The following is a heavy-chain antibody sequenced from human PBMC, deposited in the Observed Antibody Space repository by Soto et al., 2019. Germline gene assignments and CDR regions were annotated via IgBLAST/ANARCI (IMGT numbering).Heavy chain of an antibody. Sequence: GASVKVSCKASGYTFTSYGINWVRQATGQGLEWMGWMNPNSGNTGYAQKFQGRVTMTRNTSISTAYMELSSLRSEDTAVYYCARVPTGGDFWSGYYASYYYYGMDVWGQGTTVTVSS. CDR2: MNPNSGNT. V-gene: IGHV1-8*01. J-gene: IGHJ6*02. CDR3: ARVPTGGDFWSGYYASYYYYGMDV. D-gene: IGHD3-3*01. CDR1: GYTFTSYG.